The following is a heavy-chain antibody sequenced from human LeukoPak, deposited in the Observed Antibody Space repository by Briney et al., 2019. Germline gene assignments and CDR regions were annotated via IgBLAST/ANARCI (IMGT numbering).Heavy chain of an antibody. CDR2: IYSGGSS. Sequence: PGRSLRLSCAASGFTVSSNYMSWVRQAPGKGLEWVSLIYSGGSSYYADSVKGRFTISRDNSKNTLYLQMNSLRAEDTAVYYCARNRGYQLLPDYYYYMDVWGKGTTVTVSS. D-gene: IGHD2-2*01. V-gene: IGHV3-53*01. CDR1: GFTVSSNY. J-gene: IGHJ6*03. CDR3: ARNRGYQLLPDYYYYMDV.